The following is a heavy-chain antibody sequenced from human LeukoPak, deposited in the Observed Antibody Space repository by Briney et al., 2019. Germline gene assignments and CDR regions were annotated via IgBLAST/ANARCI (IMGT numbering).Heavy chain of an antibody. D-gene: IGHD2/OR15-2a*01. V-gene: IGHV3-23*01. Sequence: GGSLRLSCAASGFTVSSNYMSWVRQAPGKGLEWVAGISGTGGSTHYADSVKGRFTISRDDSKNTVYLQMRNLRVEHTAVYYCAKVVAGNIDYYFDYWGQGILVAVST. CDR3: AKVVAGNIDYYFDY. CDR2: ISGTGGST. J-gene: IGHJ4*02. CDR1: GFTVSSNY.